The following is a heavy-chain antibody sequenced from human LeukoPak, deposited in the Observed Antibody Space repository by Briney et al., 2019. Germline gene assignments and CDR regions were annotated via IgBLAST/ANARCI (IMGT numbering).Heavy chain of an antibody. Sequence: GGSLRLSCAASGFTFSDYYMSWIRQAPGKGLEWVSYISSSGSTIYYADSVKGRFTISRDNAKNSLYLQMDSLRVEDTAEYYCAKEQTLCFDYWGQGTLVTVSS. CDR1: GFTFSDYY. V-gene: IGHV3-11*04. J-gene: IGHJ4*02. CDR3: AKEQTLCFDY. CDR2: ISSSGSTI.